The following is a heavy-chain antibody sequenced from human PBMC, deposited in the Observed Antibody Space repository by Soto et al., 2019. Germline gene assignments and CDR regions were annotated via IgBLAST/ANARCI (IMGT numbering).Heavy chain of an antibody. CDR3: ARTGGGPRDDFWSGYFDY. V-gene: IGHV1-69*10. J-gene: IGHJ4*02. Sequence: ASVKVSCNASGGTFSSYAISWVRQAPGQGLEWMGGIIPIFGIANYAQKFQGRVTITADKSTSTAYMELSSLRSEDTAVYYCARTGGGPRDDFWSGYFDYWGQGTLVTVSS. CDR1: GGTFSSYA. CDR2: IIPIFGIA. D-gene: IGHD3-3*01.